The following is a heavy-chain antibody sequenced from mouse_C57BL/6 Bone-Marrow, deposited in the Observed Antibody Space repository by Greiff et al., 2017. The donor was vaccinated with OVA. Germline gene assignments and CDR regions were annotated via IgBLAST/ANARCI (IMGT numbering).Heavy chain of an antibody. V-gene: IGHV5-12*01. J-gene: IGHJ1*03. CDR3: ARLGDYYGSSYGWYFDV. D-gene: IGHD1-1*01. CDR1: GFTFSDYY. CDR2: ISNGGGST. Sequence: EVKLMESGGGLVQPGGSLKLSCAASGFTFSDYYMYWVRQTPEKRLEWVAYISNGGGSTYYPDTVKGRFTISRDNAKNTLYLQMSRLKSEDTAMYYCARLGDYYGSSYGWYFDVWGTGTTVTVSS.